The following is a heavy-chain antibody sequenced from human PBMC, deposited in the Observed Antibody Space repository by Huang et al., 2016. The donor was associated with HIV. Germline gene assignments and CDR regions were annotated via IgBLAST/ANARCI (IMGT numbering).Heavy chain of an antibody. D-gene: IGHD3-3*01. CDR2: IEYSGST. CDR3: ARDHHDFWRGYRRMYFFDH. J-gene: IGHJ4*02. CDR1: GGSISTHY. V-gene: IGHV4-59*11. Sequence: QVQLQESGPGLVKPSETLSLTCTVSGGSISTHYWSWIRQPPGKGLELIEIIEYSGSTNYSPSLKSRVTILLDTSKNQFSLRVNSVTAADTAMYYCARDHHDFWRGYRRMYFFDHWGQGTLVTVSS.